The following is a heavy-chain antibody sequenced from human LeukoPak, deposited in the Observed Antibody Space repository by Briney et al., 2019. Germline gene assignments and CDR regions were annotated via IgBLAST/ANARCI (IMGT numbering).Heavy chain of an antibody. Sequence: PSETLSLTCTISSGSISTSNYYWGWVRQPPGKGLEWIGEINHSGSTNYNPSLKSRVTISVDTSKNQFSLKLSSVTAADTAVYYCARGREQWLVRLKFRDWFDPWGQGTLVTVSS. CDR3: ARGREQWLVRLKFRDWFDP. V-gene: IGHV4-39*07. CDR1: SGSISTSNYY. D-gene: IGHD6-19*01. J-gene: IGHJ5*02. CDR2: INHSGST.